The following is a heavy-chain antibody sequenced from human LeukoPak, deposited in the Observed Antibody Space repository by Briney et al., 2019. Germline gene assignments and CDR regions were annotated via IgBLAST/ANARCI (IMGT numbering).Heavy chain of an antibody. CDR2: ISWNSGSI. CDR3: AKDFGPEGGIAAAATPFDY. D-gene: IGHD6-13*01. CDR1: GFTFDDYA. V-gene: IGHV3-9*03. J-gene: IGHJ4*02. Sequence: PGRSLRLSCAASGFTFDDYAMHWVRHAPGEGLEWVSGISWNSGSIGYADSVKGRFTISRDNAKNSLYLQMNSLRAEDMALYYCAKDFGPEGGIAAAATPFDYWGQGTLVTVSS.